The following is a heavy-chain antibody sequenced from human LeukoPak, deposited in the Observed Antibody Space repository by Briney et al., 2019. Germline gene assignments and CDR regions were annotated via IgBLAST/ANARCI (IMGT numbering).Heavy chain of an antibody. J-gene: IGHJ4*02. Sequence: GGSLRLSCAASGFTFSNYWMSWVRQAPGKGLEWVANIKQDGSEKYYVDSAKGRLTISRDNAKNSLYLQMNSLRAEDTAVYYCATNFWFGESYYFEYWGQGALVTVSS. V-gene: IGHV3-7*02. CDR1: GFTFSNYW. CDR3: ATNFWFGESYYFEY. D-gene: IGHD3-10*01. CDR2: IKQDGSEK.